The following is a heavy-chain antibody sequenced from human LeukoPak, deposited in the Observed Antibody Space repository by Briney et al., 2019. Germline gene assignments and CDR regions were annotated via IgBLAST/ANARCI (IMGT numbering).Heavy chain of an antibody. CDR2: ISYDGSNK. J-gene: IGHJ4*02. V-gene: IGHV3-30-3*01. CDR3: ARESENYYGSASFYYFDY. D-gene: IGHD3-10*01. Sequence: GGSLRLSCAASGFTFSSYAMHWVRQAPGKGLEWVAVISYDGSNKYYADSVKGRFTISRDNAKNTLYLQMNSLRAADTAVYYCARESENYYGSASFYYFDYWGQGILVTVSS. CDR1: GFTFSSYA.